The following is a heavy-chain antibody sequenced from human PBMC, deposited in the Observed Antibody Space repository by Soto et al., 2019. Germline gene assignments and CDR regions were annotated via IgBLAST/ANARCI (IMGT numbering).Heavy chain of an antibody. CDR3: ARDRYYDILTGYYTGYYYYGMDV. CDR2: IYYSGST. J-gene: IGHJ6*02. D-gene: IGHD3-9*01. Sequence: PSETLSLTCTVSGGSVSSGSYYWSWIRQPPGKGLEWIGYIYYSGSTNYNPSLKSRVTISVDTSKNQFSLKLSSVTAADTAVYYCARDRYYDILTGYYTGYYYYGMDVWGQGTTVTVSS. CDR1: GGSVSSGSYY. V-gene: IGHV4-61*01.